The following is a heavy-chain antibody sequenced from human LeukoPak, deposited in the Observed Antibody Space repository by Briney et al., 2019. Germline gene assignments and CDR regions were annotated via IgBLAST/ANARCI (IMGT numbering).Heavy chain of an antibody. CDR1: GFPFSSYA. V-gene: IGHV3-23*01. J-gene: IGHJ2*01. CDR3: AKDMWDLTWYFDL. Sequence: GGPLRLSCAASGFPFSSYAMSWLRQAPEKGLEWVSTFSGSVGSTYYADSVKGRFTISRDNSKNTLYLQMNSLRAENTAVYYCAKDMWDLTWYFDLWGRGTLVTVSS. CDR2: FSGSVGST. D-gene: IGHD1-26*01.